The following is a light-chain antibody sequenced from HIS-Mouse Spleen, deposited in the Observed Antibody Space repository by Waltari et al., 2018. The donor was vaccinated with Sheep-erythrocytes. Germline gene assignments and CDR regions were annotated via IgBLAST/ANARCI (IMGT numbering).Light chain of an antibody. CDR1: ALPNKY. Sequence: SHDLTPPPSVSVSPGPTASITCSGDALPNKYADWYQQKSGQAPVLVIYEDSKRPSGIPERFSGSSSGTMATLTISGAQVEDDADYYCYSTDSSGNHWVFGGGTKLTVL. V-gene: IGLV3-10*01. CDR3: YSTDSSGNHWV. CDR2: EDS. J-gene: IGLJ3*02.